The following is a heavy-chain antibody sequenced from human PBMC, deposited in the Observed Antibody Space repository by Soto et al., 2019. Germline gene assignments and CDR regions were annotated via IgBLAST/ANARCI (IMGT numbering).Heavy chain of an antibody. CDR3: ARDQNYYGSGRPRDYYYYGMDV. J-gene: IGHJ6*02. D-gene: IGHD3-10*01. V-gene: IGHV4-31*02. CDR2: IYYSGST. Sequence: SENPSLTRTFSCGSLSRGGYYSGWIRQHPGEGLGWFGYIYYSGSTYYNPSLKSRVTISVDTSKNQFSLKLSSVTAADTAVYYCARDQNYYGSGRPRDYYYYGMDVWGQGTTVTV. CDR1: CGSLSRGGYY.